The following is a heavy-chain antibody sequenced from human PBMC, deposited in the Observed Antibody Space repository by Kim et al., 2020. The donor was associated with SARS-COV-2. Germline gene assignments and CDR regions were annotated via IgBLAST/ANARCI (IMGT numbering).Heavy chain of an antibody. D-gene: IGHD3-3*01. V-gene: IGHV1-46*01. CDR3: ARGPTIFERFDP. J-gene: IGHJ5*02. Sequence: ASVKVSCKASGYTFTSYYMHWVRQAPGQGLEWMGIINPSGDSTTYAQKFQGRVTMTRDTSTSTVYMELSSLKSEDTAVYYCARGPTIFERFDPWGEGTLVTVSS. CDR2: INPSGDST. CDR1: GYTFTSYY.